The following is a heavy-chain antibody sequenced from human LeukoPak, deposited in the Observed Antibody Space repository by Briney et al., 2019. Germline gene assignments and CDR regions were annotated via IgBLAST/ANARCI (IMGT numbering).Heavy chain of an antibody. Sequence: GASVKASCRTSGYTFVNYVLNWVRQAPGQGLEWVGWISPYNGETDSAPKFQGRVTLTTDKSTTTGNMELTSLRSDDTAVYYCAIGYVSGGYHHRVFYSWGQGTLVTVSS. V-gene: IGHV1-18*01. CDR2: ISPYNGET. D-gene: IGHD3-22*01. J-gene: IGHJ4*02. CDR1: GYTFVNYV. CDR3: AIGYVSGGYHHRVFYS.